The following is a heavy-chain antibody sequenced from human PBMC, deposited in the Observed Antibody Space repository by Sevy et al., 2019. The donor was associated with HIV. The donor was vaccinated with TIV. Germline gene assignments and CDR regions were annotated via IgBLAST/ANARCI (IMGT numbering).Heavy chain of an antibody. CDR3: AKDVVASAATPDNWFDP. V-gene: IGHV3-9*01. Sequence: SLRLSCAASGFNFEDYAMHWVRQAPGKGLEWVSGISWNSGIIGYADSVKGRFTISRDNAKNSLYLQMNSLRGEDTALYYCAKDVVASAATPDNWFDPWGQGTLVTVSS. CDR1: GFNFEDYA. D-gene: IGHD2-15*01. J-gene: IGHJ5*02. CDR2: ISWNSGII.